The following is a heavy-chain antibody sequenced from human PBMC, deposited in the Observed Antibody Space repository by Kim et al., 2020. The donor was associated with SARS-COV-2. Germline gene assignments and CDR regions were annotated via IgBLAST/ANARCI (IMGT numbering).Heavy chain of an antibody. Sequence: GGSLRLSXAXSGFTFSSYWMHWVRQAPGKGLVWVSRINSDGSSTSYADSVKGRFTISRDNAKNTLYLQMNSLRAEDTAVYYCARDGRYFDWLLMNPYYYYYYGMDVWGQGTTVTVSS. J-gene: IGHJ6*02. CDR2: INSDGSST. D-gene: IGHD3-9*01. CDR1: GFTFSSYW. CDR3: ARDGRYFDWLLMNPYYYYYYGMDV. V-gene: IGHV3-74*01.